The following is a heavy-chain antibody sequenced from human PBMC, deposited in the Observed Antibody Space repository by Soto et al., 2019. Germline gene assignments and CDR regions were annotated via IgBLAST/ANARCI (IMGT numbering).Heavy chain of an antibody. Sequence: QVQLVQSGAEVKKPGASVKVSCKASGYTFTNYDINWVRQATGQGLEWMGWINPNSGNTDYAQKLQGRVTMTRNTSISTAYIELSTLRCEDTAVYFCARINLRGDYYYYGMDVWGQGTTVTVSS. CDR1: GYTFTNYD. CDR2: INPNSGNT. V-gene: IGHV1-8*01. J-gene: IGHJ6*02. CDR3: ARINLRGDYYYYGMDV. D-gene: IGHD1-1*01.